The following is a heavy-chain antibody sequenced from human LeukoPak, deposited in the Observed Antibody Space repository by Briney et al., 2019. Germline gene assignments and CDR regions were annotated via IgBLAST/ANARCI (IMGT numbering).Heavy chain of an antibody. Sequence: ASVKVSCKASGYTFTSYGISWVRQAPGQGLEWMGWISAYNGNTNYAQKLQGRVTMTTDTSTSTAYMELRSLRSDDTAVYYCARINIAVAGVYYYYMDVWGKGTTVTISS. CDR3: ARINIAVAGVYYYYMDV. D-gene: IGHD6-19*01. CDR2: ISAYNGNT. CDR1: GYTFTSYG. J-gene: IGHJ6*03. V-gene: IGHV1-18*01.